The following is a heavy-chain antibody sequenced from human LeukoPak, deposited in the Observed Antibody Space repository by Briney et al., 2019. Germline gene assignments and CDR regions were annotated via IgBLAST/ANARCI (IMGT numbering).Heavy chain of an antibody. D-gene: IGHD1-26*01. Sequence: PGGSLRLSCAASGFTFSSYAMSWVRQAPGKGLEWVSAISGSGGSTYYADSVKGRFTISRDNSKNTLYLQMNSLRAEDTAVYYCAKAPYLYGSYGHAFDIWGQGTMVTVSS. CDR3: AKAPYLYGSYGHAFDI. J-gene: IGHJ3*02. V-gene: IGHV3-23*01. CDR2: ISGSGGST. CDR1: GFTFSSYA.